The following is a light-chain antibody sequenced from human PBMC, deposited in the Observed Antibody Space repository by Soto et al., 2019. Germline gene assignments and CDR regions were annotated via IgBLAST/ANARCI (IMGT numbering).Light chain of an antibody. CDR2: ASS. J-gene: IGKJ5*01. V-gene: IGKV1-39*01. Sequence: IQLTQSPSSLSASVGDRVTVTCRASQGIGTYLVWYQQKSGKAPTVLIYASSTLQTGVPSRFSGSGSGTDFSLTISSLHPEDFATYYCQQSYSTPITFGQGTRLEN. CDR3: QQSYSTPIT. CDR1: QGIGTY.